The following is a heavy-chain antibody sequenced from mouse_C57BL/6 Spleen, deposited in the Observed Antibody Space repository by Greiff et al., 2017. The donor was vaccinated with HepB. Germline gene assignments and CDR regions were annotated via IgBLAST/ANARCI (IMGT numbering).Heavy chain of an antibody. V-gene: IGHV1-76*01. Sequence: VKLMESGAELVRPGASVKLSCKASGYTFTDYYINWVKQRPGQGLEWIARIYPGSGNTYYNEKFKGKATLTAEKSSSTAYMQLSSLTSEDSAVYFCARLTGTRGSFDYWGQGTTLTVSS. CDR3: ARLTGTRGSFDY. D-gene: IGHD4-1*01. CDR2: IYPGSGNT. J-gene: IGHJ2*01. CDR1: GYTFTDYY.